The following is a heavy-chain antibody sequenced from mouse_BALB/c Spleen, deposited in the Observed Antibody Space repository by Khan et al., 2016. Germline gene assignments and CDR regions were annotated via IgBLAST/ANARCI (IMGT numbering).Heavy chain of an antibody. D-gene: IGHD1-1*01. V-gene: IGHV5-6-3*01. CDR3: ARGDYGSPWFAY. CDR2: INRNGGST. Sequence: EVELVESGGGLVQPGGSLKLSCATSGFTFSSYGMSWVRQTPDKRLELVATINRNGGSTYYPDSVKGRFTISRDNARNTVYLQRSSLKSEDTAMYYCARGDYGSPWFAYWGQGNRVTVYA. J-gene: IGHJ3*01. CDR1: GFTFSSYG.